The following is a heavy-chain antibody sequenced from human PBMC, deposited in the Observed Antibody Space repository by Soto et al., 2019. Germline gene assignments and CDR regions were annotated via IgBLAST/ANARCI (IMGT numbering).Heavy chain of an antibody. CDR3: AKDRFSVAVADYNWFDP. V-gene: IGHV3-23*01. D-gene: IGHD6-19*01. CDR2: ISGSGGST. CDR1: GFTFSSYA. Sequence: PGGSLRLSCAASGFTFSSYATSWVRQAPGKGLEWVSAISGSGGSTYYADSVKGRFTISRDNSKNTLYLQMNSLRAEDTAVYYCAKDRFSVAVADYNWFDPWGQGTLVTVSS. J-gene: IGHJ5*02.